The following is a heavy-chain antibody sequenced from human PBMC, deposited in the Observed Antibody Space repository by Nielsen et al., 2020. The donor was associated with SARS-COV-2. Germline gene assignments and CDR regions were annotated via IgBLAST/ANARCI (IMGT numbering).Heavy chain of an antibody. V-gene: IGHV3-11*06. J-gene: IGHJ3*02. CDR2: VSGYSSYI. CDR1: GFNFRDYY. Sequence: GGSLRLSCAASGFNFRDYYMTWIRQAPGKGLEWVAYVSGYSSYIEYADSVKGRFTISRDNAKNSVFLQMNTLRVEDTAVYFCARGSVRDFWSGFSNPFDSWGQGTMVTVSS. D-gene: IGHD3-3*01. CDR3: ARGSVRDFWSGFSNPFDS.